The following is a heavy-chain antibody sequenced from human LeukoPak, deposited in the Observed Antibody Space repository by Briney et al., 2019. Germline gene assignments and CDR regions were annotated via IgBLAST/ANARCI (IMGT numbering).Heavy chain of an antibody. CDR2: IYHSGST. V-gene: IGHV4-30-2*01. CDR1: GGSISSGGYY. D-gene: IGHD2-2*01. CDR3: ARGLGYCSSTSCYENWFDP. J-gene: IGHJ5*02. Sequence: PSETLSLTCTVSGGSISSGGYYWSWIRQPPGKGLEWIGYIYHSGSTYYNPSLKSRVTISVDRSKNQFSLKLSSVTAADTAVYYCARGLGYCSSTSCYENWFDPWGQGTLVTVSS.